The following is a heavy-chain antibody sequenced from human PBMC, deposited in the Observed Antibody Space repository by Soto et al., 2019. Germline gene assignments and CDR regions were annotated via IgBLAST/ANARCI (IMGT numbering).Heavy chain of an antibody. D-gene: IGHD6-19*01. V-gene: IGHV1-69*01. CDR2: IIPIFGTA. CDR3: ARAGTNSSGWWARYYCGMDV. Sequence: QVQLVQSGAEVKKPGSSVKVSCKASGGTFSSYAISWVRQAPGQGLEWMGGIIPIFGTANYAQKFQGRVTITADESTSTAYMELSSLRSEDTAVYYCARAGTNSSGWWARYYCGMDVWGQGTTVTVSS. CDR1: GGTFSSYA. J-gene: IGHJ6*02.